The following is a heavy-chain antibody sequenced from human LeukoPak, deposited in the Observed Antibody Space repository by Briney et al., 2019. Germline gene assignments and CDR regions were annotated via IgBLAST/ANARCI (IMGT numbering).Heavy chain of an antibody. CDR3: ASVYAGDFDY. CDR2: IDPSDSST. Sequence: GESLKISCTASGYSFTNYWITWVRQMPGKGLEWMGRIDPSDSSTNYGPSFQGHVTISADKSISTAYLQWSSLKASDTAMYYCASVYAGDFDYWGQGTLVTVSS. J-gene: IGHJ4*02. CDR1: GYSFTNYW. D-gene: IGHD2-8*01. V-gene: IGHV5-10-1*01.